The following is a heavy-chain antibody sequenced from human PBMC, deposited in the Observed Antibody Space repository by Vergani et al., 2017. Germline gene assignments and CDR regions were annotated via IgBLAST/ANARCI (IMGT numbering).Heavy chain of an antibody. V-gene: IGHV3-11*01. J-gene: IGHJ4*02. CDR1: GFTFSDYY. D-gene: IGHD3-22*01. CDR2: ISRSGSTI. CDR3: ARGYHYDSSGFEGPIDY. Sequence: VQLVESGGGLVQPGGSLRLSCAASGFTFSDYYMTWIRQAPGKGLEWVSYISRSGSTIYYADSVKGRFTLSRDNAKNSLYLQMNSLRAEDTAVYYCARGYHYDSSGFEGPIDYWGQGTLVTVSS.